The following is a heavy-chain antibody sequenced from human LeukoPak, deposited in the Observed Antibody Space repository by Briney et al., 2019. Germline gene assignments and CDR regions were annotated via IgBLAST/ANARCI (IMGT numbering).Heavy chain of an antibody. J-gene: IGHJ4*02. CDR1: GISLSNYA. Sequence: GGSLRLSCVVSGISLSNYAMTWVRQAPGKGLEWVSYISERGGSTHYADSVKGRFTISRDTSLNTLYLQMNNLRAEDTAVYFCAKRGVVIRGLLVIGYHQEAYHYDFWGQGVLVTVSS. V-gene: IGHV3-23*01. D-gene: IGHD3-10*01. CDR2: ISERGGST. CDR3: AKRGVVIRGLLVIGYHQEAYHYDF.